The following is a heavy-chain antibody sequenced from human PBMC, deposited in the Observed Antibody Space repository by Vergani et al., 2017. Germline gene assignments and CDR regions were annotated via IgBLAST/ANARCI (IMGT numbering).Heavy chain of an antibody. Sequence: EVQLLQSEGAVVQPGGSLRLSCVASGFTFSSHAMSWVRQGHGGGLEWVSSIKNTGDSTHYADSVKGRFTISRDNYKNTLYLQMNSLRAEDTSVYYCASSDYGSGSYYNVRDSEGLASWGQGTLVTVSS. CDR1: GFTFSSHA. J-gene: IGHJ4*02. V-gene: IGHV3-23*01. CDR2: IKNTGDST. D-gene: IGHD3-10*01. CDR3: ASSDYGSGSYYNVRDSEGLAS.